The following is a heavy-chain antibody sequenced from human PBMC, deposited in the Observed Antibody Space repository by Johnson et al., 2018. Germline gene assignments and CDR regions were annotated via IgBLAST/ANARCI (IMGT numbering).Heavy chain of an antibody. D-gene: IGHD6-19*01. CDR3: AREAYSSGRAGIFHI. CDR1: GVTLSTSI. V-gene: IGHV3-30-3*01. CDR2: ISHNEIDK. Sequence: QVQLVESGGGVVQPGTSXRLSCGVSGVTLSTSIMHWVRPAPGKGLEWVALISHNEIDKHYGDSAKDRFTISRDISKNTVYLQMNSLRVEDTAVYYCAREAYSSGRAGIFHIWGQGTMVTVSS. J-gene: IGHJ3*02.